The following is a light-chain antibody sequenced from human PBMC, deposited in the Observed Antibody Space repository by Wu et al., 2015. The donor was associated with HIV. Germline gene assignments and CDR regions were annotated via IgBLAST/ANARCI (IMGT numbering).Light chain of an antibody. Sequence: EIVLTQSPATLSLSPGERATLSCRASQAVNGYLAWFQQKPGQAPRLLIYNTNTRASGIPARFSGSGSGTDFTLTISSMQTEDFAIYYCQQYNKWPPRYTFGQGTKLEIK. CDR3: QQYNKWPPRYT. CDR2: NTN. J-gene: IGKJ2*01. V-gene: IGKV3-11*01. CDR1: QAVNGY.